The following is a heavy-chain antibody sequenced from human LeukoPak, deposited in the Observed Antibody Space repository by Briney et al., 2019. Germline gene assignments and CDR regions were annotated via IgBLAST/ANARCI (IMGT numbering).Heavy chain of an antibody. Sequence: GGSLRLSCAASGFTFSSYNVNWVRQAPGKGLEWVSSITSSSSYIYYADPVKGRFTISRDNAKNSLYLQMNSLRAEDTAVYYCARAEAIRAWFDPWGQGTLVTVSS. CDR1: GFTFSSYN. CDR2: ITSSSSYI. V-gene: IGHV3-21*04. J-gene: IGHJ5*02. CDR3: ARAEAIRAWFDP. D-gene: IGHD5-24*01.